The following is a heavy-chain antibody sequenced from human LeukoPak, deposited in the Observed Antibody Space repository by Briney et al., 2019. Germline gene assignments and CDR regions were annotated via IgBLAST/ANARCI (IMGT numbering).Heavy chain of an antibody. Sequence: GGSLRLSCTASEVTLNNAWMSWVRQAPGKGLEWVGRIKSKTHDETTDYSAPVKGRFSISRDDSKNTLYLQMNSLRTDDTAVYYCVTDGFGVSWKALDWWGQGILVTVSS. J-gene: IGHJ4*02. CDR3: VTDGFGVSWKALDW. CDR1: EVTLNNAW. V-gene: IGHV3-15*01. D-gene: IGHD6-13*01. CDR2: IKSKTHDETT.